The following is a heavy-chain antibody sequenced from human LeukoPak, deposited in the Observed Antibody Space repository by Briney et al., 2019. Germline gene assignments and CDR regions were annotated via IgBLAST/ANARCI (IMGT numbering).Heavy chain of an antibody. V-gene: IGHV3-74*01. CDR3: AGGLIVVVPAANNWFDP. Sequence: GGSPRLSCAASGFTFSSYWMHWVRQAPGKGLVWVSRINSDGSSTSYADSVKGRFAISRDNAKNTLYLQMNSLRAEDTAVYYCAGGLIVVVPAANNWFDPWGQGTLVTVSS. CDR2: INSDGSST. CDR1: GFTFSSYW. D-gene: IGHD2-2*01. J-gene: IGHJ5*02.